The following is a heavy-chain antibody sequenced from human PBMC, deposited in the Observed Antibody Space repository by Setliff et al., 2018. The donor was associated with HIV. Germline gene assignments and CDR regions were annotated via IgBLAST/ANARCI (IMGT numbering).Heavy chain of an antibody. D-gene: IGHD3-22*01. CDR1: GYSISSGYY. V-gene: IGHV4-38-2*02. CDR3: ARDQGHHFDSRGQVDFDL. CDR2: IYHSGST. Sequence: PSETLSLTCTVSGYSISSGYYWGWIRQPPGKGLEWIGSIYHSGSTYYNPSLKSRATIFVDSSTKRFSLKLTAVTAADTAVYYCARDQGHHFDSRGQVDFDLWGRGTLVTVSS. J-gene: IGHJ2*01.